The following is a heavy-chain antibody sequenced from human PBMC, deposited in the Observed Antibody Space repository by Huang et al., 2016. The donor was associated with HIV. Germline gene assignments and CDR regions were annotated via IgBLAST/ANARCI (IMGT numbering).Heavy chain of an antibody. CDR2: ISHSGST. CDR3: ASLAAATTSFDY. D-gene: IGHD6-13*01. J-gene: IGHJ4*02. Sequence: QVQLQQWGAGLLKPSETLSLTCAVYGGSFSGYYWSWIRQPPGKGLEWIGEISHSGSTNYTPSLKSRVTISVDTSKNQFSLKLSSVTAADTAVYYCASLAAATTSFDYWGQGTLVTVSS. V-gene: IGHV4-34*01. CDR1: GGSFSGYY.